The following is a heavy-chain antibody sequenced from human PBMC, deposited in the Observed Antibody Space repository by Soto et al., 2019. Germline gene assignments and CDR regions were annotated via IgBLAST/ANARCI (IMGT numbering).Heavy chain of an antibody. J-gene: IGHJ4*02. V-gene: IGHV4-4*02. CDR1: GASIVTSNW. D-gene: IGHD3-9*01. CDR2: IHDSGST. Sequence: PSETLSLTCAVSGASIVTSNWWSLVRQSPGKGLEWIGEIHDSGSTKYNPSLKSRVTISLDKSKNQFSLNVSSVTAADTAVYYWSSLKTYDILNQSDYWGQGSRVTVPS. CDR3: SSLKTYDILNQSDY.